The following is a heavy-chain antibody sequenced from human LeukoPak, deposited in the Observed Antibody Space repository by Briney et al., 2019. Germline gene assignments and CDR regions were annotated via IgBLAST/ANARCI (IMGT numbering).Heavy chain of an antibody. J-gene: IGHJ4*02. Sequence: SETLSLTCTVSGGSIRSSTYYWGWIRQPPGQGLEWIGSISSSGGTYYSPSLRSRVTISVNTSKNQFSLKLSSVSAADTAVYYCAGRPTSVPAAGTLWGQGTLVTVSS. CDR2: ISSSGGT. CDR1: GGSIRSSTYY. V-gene: IGHV4-39*01. CDR3: AGRPTSVPAAGTL. D-gene: IGHD6-13*01.